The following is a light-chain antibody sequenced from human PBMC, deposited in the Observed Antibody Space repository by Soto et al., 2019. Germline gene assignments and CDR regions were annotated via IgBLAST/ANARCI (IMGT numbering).Light chain of an antibody. CDR2: EVT. J-gene: IGLJ2*01. CDR3: SSYTSSSTVV. Sequence: QSALTQPASVSGSPGQSITISCTGTSSDVGGYDYVSWYQQHPDKAPKLMIYEVTNRPSGVSNRFSGSKSANTASLTISGLQAEDEADYYCSSYTSSSTVVFGGGTKLTVL. V-gene: IGLV2-14*01. CDR1: SSDVGGYDY.